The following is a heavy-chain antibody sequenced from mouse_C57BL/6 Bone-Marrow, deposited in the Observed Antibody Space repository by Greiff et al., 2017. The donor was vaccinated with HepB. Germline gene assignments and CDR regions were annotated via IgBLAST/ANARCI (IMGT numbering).Heavy chain of an antibody. CDR2: IYPRSGNT. CDR3: AIYYDYDFAY. Sequence: QVQLKQSGAELARPGASVKLSCKASGYTFTSYGISWVKQRTGQGLEWIGEIYPRSGNTYYNAKFKGKATLTADKSSSTAYMELRSLTSEDSAVYFCAIYYDYDFAYWGQGTLVTVSA. CDR1: GYTFTSYG. V-gene: IGHV1-81*01. D-gene: IGHD2-4*01. J-gene: IGHJ3*01.